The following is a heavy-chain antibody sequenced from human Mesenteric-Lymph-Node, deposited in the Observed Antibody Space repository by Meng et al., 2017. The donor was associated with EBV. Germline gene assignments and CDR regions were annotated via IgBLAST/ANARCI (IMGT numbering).Heavy chain of an antibody. J-gene: IGHJ4*02. V-gene: IGHV4-34*12. CDR1: GAFFSAYD. CDR2: VINSGNT. Sequence: QWGGGLLKASETLSLICDFLGAFFSAYDRRWIRQRPGRGLEWIGDVINSGNTSYSPSLKSRVTISVVTSKRQFSRKLRSMTAANTAVYYCATGWGKAHYWGQGTLVTVSS. D-gene: IGHD3-16*01. CDR3: ATGWGKAHY.